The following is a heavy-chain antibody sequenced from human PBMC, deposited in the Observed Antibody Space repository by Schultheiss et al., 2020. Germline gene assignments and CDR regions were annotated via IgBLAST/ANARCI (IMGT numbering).Heavy chain of an antibody. D-gene: IGHD2-8*02. CDR3: AKQTRVVYALCHFDY. V-gene: IGHV3-23*01. Sequence: GGSLRLSCAASGFTFSSYSMNWVRQAPGKGLEWVSGISGSGGSTYYADSVKGRFTISRDNSKNTLYLQMNSLRAEDTAVYYCAKQTRVVYALCHFDYWGQGTLVTVSS. J-gene: IGHJ4*02. CDR2: ISGSGGST. CDR1: GFTFSSYS.